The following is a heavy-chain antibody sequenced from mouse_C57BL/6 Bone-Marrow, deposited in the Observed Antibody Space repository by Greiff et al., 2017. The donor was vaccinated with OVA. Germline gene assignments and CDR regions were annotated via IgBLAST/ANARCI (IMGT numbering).Heavy chain of an antibody. Sequence: VQVVESGPGLVQPSQSLSITCPVSGFSLTSYGVHWVRPSPGKGLEWLGVIWSGGSTDYNAAFISRLSISKDNSKSQVFFKMNSLQADDTAIYYCARKGGGYYGAMDYWGQGTSVTVSS. V-gene: IGHV2-2*01. J-gene: IGHJ4*01. CDR3: ARKGGGYYGAMDY. CDR1: GFSLTSYG. CDR2: IWSGGST. D-gene: IGHD2-3*01.